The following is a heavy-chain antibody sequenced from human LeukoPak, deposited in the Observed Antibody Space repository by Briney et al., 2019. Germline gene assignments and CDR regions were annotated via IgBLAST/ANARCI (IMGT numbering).Heavy chain of an antibody. D-gene: IGHD2-15*01. Sequence: PGGSLRPSCAASGSTFSNYDMHWVRQATGKGLEWVSAIGTAGDTYYQGSVRGRFTMSRENAKNSLYLQMNSLTAGDTAVYYCARGADTHFDYWGQGILVTVSS. CDR1: GSTFSNYD. CDR2: IGTAGDT. V-gene: IGHV3-13*04. CDR3: ARGADTHFDY. J-gene: IGHJ4*02.